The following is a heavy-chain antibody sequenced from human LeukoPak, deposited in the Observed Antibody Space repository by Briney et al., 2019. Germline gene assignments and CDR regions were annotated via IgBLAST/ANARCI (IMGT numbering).Heavy chain of an antibody. J-gene: IGHJ5*02. CDR2: ISAYNGNT. CDR1: GYTFTSYG. V-gene: IGHV1-18*01. Sequence: ASVKVSCKASGYTFTSYGISWVRQAPGQGLEWMGWISAYNGNTNYAQKLQGRVTMTTDTSTSTAYMELRSLRSDDTAVYYCARGHVLRYFDWSDRNWFDPWGQGTLVTVSS. D-gene: IGHD3-9*01. CDR3: ARGHVLRYFDWSDRNWFDP.